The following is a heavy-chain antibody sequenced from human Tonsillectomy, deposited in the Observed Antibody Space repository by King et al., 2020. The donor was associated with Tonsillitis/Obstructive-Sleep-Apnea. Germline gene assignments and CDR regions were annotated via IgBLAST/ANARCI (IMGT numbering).Heavy chain of an antibody. CDR2: MSSGSNYI. CDR3: ARDSYDFWNQGNYYMDV. CDR1: GFTFSSYS. J-gene: IGHJ6*03. Sequence: EVQLVESGGGLVKPGGSLRLSCAASGFTFSSYSMSWVRQAPGKGLDWGSSMSSGSNYIYYADSVKGRFTISRDNAKNSLYLQMNSLRAEETAVYYCARDSYDFWNQGNYYMDVWGKGTTVTVSS. D-gene: IGHD3-3*01. V-gene: IGHV3-21*01.